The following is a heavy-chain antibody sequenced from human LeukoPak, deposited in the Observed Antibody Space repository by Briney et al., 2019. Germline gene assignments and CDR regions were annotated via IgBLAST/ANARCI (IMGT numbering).Heavy chain of an antibody. CDR3: AKVQTTVVSPPDS. D-gene: IGHD4-23*01. CDR2: ISATGGST. V-gene: IGHV3-23*01. Sequence: GGSLRLSCAASGFTFSSYAMSWVRQGPGKGLEWVSTISATGGSTFYADSVKGRFTISRDNSKDTPYLQINSLRAEDTAVYFCAKVQTTVVSPPDSWGQGTLVTVSS. J-gene: IGHJ4*02. CDR1: GFTFSSYA.